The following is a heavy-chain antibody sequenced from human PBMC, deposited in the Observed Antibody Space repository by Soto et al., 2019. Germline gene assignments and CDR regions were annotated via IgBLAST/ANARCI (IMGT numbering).Heavy chain of an antibody. V-gene: IGHV3-53*01. CDR1: GFTVSSNY. Sequence: GGSLRLSCAASGFTVSSNYMSWVRQAPGKGLEWVSVIYSGGSTYYADSVKGRFTISRDNSKNTLYLQMNSLRAEDTAVYYCASFRPRQDPDAFDIWGQGTMVTVSS. D-gene: IGHD2-15*01. CDR2: IYSGGST. CDR3: ASFRPRQDPDAFDI. J-gene: IGHJ3*02.